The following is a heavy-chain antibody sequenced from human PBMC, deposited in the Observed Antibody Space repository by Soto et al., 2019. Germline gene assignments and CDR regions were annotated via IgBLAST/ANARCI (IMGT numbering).Heavy chain of an antibody. D-gene: IGHD1-7*01. V-gene: IGHV6-1*01. CDR2: TYYRSKWYN. Sequence: SQTLSLTCAISGDSVSSNSAAWNWIRQSPSRGLEWLGRTYYRSKWYNDYAVSVKSRITINPDTSKNQFSLQLNSVTPEDTAVYYFAMSPLYNWNYARNYNFDYWGQGTLVTVSS. CDR3: AMSPLYNWNYARNYNFDY. J-gene: IGHJ4*02. CDR1: GDSVSSNSAA.